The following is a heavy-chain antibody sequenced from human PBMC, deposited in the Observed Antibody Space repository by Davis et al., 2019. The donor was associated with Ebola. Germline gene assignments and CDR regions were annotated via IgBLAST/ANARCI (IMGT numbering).Heavy chain of an antibody. D-gene: IGHD3-10*01. CDR1: GLTGRKKD. CDR3: AKDRVRFDY. J-gene: IGHJ4*02. Sequence: GESLKISCAASGLTGRKKDRSGVSEIKGKGIEWVYRISGSDEKTYHADSVKGGFTIARDNSKNTLYLQMNRLRAEDTAVYYCAKDRVRFDYWGQGTLVTVSS. V-gene: IGHV3-23*01. CDR2: ISGSDEKT.